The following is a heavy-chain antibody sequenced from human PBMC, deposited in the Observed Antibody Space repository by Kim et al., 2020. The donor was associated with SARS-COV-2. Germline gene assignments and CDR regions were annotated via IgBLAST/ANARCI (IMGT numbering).Heavy chain of an antibody. CDR3: ARGNSGYDFTWFDP. J-gene: IGHJ5*02. D-gene: IGHD5-12*01. V-gene: IGHV3-13*01. CDR2: IGTAGDT. Sequence: GGSLRLSCAASGFTFSSYDMHWVRQATGKGLEWVSAIGTAGDTYYPGSVKGRFTISRENAKNSLYLQMNSLRAGDTAVYYCARGNSGYDFTWFDPWGQGTLVTVSS. CDR1: GFTFSSYD.